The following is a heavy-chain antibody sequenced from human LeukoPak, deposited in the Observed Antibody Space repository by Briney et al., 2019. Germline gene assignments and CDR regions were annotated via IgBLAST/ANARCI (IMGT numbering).Heavy chain of an antibody. Sequence: GASVKVSCKASGYTFTGYYIHWVRQAPGQGLEWMGWINPNSGGTNYIQKFQGRVTMTRDTSISTAYMELSRLGSDDTAVYYCARDNSMEDTAWWFDPWGQGTLVTVSS. D-gene: IGHD1-1*01. CDR2: INPNSGGT. CDR3: ARDNSMEDTAWWFDP. CDR1: GYTFTGYY. V-gene: IGHV1-2*02. J-gene: IGHJ5*02.